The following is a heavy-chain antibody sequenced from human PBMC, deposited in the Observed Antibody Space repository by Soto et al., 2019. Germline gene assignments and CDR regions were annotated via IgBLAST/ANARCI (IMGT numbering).Heavy chain of an antibody. CDR3: ARDGYYDFSGYYRYFDY. D-gene: IGHD3-22*01. CDR1: EFAYSSDA. V-gene: IGHV3-30-3*01. J-gene: IGHJ4*01. CDR2: ISYDGSNK. Sequence: GWSLRHCCAAAEFAYSSDAMHCVSQTPGKGLEWVAVISYDGSNKYYADSVNGRFTISRDNSKDTLYLQMNSLRTEDTAVYYCARDGYYDFSGYYRYFDYWGHGTLVTVSS.